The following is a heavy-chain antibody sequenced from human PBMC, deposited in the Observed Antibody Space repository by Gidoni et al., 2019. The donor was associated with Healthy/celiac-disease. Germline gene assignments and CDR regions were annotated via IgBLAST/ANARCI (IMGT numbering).Heavy chain of an antibody. Sequence: QLQLQESGPGRVKPSETLSLTCTVAGGAVSSGSYYWSWIRQPPGHGLEWIGYIYYSGSTNYHPALKRRVTISVDTSKNPCSLKLSAVPAADTAVYYCARDRKGLRCSLDYWGQVTLVTVPS. J-gene: IGHJ4*02. V-gene: IGHV4-61*01. CDR1: GGAVSSGSYY. CDR2: IYYSGST. CDR3: ARDRKGLRCSLDY. D-gene: IGHD4-17*01.